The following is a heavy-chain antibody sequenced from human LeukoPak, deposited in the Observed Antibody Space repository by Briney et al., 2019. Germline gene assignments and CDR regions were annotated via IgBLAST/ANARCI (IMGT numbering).Heavy chain of an antibody. D-gene: IGHD1-1*01. CDR3: ARGYEYFRH. CDR1: GFTFGDYA. J-gene: IGHJ1*01. CDR2: ISWNSGRI. V-gene: IGHV3-9*01. Sequence: GRSLRLSCAGSGFTFGDYALHWVRQVPGKGLEWVSGISWNSGRIGYADSVKGRFTISRDNAKNSLYLQMNSLRAEDTAVYYCARGYEYFRHWGQGTLVTVSS.